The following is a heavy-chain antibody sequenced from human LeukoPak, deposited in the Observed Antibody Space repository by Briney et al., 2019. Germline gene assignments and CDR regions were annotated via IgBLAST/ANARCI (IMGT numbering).Heavy chain of an antibody. J-gene: IGHJ5*02. CDR2: TYYSGST. Sequence: SQTLSVTCTVSGGSITSGDYYWSWIRQPPGKGLEWIGYTYYSGSTYYHPSLKSRVTISVDTSKNQFSLKLSSVTAADTAVYYCAREVVVPAVIDPWGQGTLVTVSS. D-gene: IGHD2-2*01. CDR1: GGSITSGDYY. V-gene: IGHV4-30-4*01. CDR3: AREVVVPAVIDP.